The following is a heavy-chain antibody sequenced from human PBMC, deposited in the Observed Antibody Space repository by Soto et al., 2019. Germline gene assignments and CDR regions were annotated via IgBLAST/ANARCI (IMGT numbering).Heavy chain of an antibody. J-gene: IGHJ2*01. CDR2: ISYDGSNK. CDR1: GFTFSSYA. V-gene: IGHV3-30-3*01. Sequence: QVQLVESGGGVFQPGRSLRLSCAASGFTFSSYAMHWVRQAPGKGLEWVAVISYDGSNKYYADSVKGRFTISRDNSKNTLYLQMNSLRAEDTDEYYCARDHVGATSWPESDWYFDLWGRGNLVTVAA. CDR3: ARDHVGATSWPESDWYFDL. D-gene: IGHD1-26*01.